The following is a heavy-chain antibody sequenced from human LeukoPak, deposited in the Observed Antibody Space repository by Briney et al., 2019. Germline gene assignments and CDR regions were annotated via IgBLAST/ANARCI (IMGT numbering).Heavy chain of an antibody. CDR3: ATVVYYGSGSYYSNWFDP. CDR1: GYTLTELS. Sequence: AAVKVSCKVSGYTLTELSMHWVRQAPGKGLEWMGGFDPEDGETIYAQKFQGRVTMTEDTSTDTAYMELSSLRSEDTAVYYCATVVYYGSGSYYSNWFDPWGQGTLVTVSS. J-gene: IGHJ5*02. V-gene: IGHV1-24*01. D-gene: IGHD3-10*01. CDR2: FDPEDGET.